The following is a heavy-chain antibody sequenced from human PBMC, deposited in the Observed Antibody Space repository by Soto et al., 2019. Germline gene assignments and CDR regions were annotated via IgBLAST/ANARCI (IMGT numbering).Heavy chain of an antibody. CDR1: GFTFSSYA. Sequence: GGSLRLSCAASGFTFSSYAMSWVRQAPGKGLEWVSAISGSGGSTYYADSVKGRFTISRDNSKNTLYLQMNSLRAEDTAVYYCAKDFLYYYDSSGYYSPGVWGQGTTVTV. V-gene: IGHV3-23*01. CDR3: AKDFLYYYDSSGYYSPGV. CDR2: ISGSGGST. J-gene: IGHJ6*02. D-gene: IGHD3-22*01.